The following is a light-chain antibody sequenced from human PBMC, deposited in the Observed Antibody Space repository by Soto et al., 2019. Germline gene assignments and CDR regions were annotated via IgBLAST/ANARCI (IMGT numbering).Light chain of an antibody. V-gene: IGKV3-11*01. Sequence: EIVLTQSPAILSMSPGERATLSCRASQSVSSYFAWYQQKPGQAPRLLIYDASNRATGVPARFSGSGSGTDVTRTSSSLEPEDFAVYYCQQRRYWPVTFGQGTKVEIK. CDR2: DAS. CDR3: QQRRYWPVT. CDR1: QSVSSY. J-gene: IGKJ1*01.